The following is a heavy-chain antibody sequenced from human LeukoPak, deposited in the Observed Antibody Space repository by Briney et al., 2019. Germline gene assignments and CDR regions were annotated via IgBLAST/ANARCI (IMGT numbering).Heavy chain of an antibody. V-gene: IGHV3-74*01. Sequence: PGGSLRLSCAASGFTFSSYWMHWVRQAPGKGLVWVSRINSDGSSTSYADSVEGRFTISRDNAKNTLYLQMNSLRAEDTAVYYCAREESDGGYVFNYFDYWGQGTLVTVSS. CDR1: GFTFSSYW. D-gene: IGHD5-12*01. CDR2: INSDGSST. CDR3: AREESDGGYVFNYFDY. J-gene: IGHJ4*02.